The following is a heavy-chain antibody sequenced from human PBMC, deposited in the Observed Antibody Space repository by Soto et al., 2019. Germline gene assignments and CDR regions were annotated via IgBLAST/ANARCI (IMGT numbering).Heavy chain of an antibody. CDR1: GGSISSSNW. V-gene: IGHV4-4*02. CDR3: ARGYYDFWSGYYWDYYYYYYMDV. CDR2: IYHSGST. J-gene: IGHJ6*03. Sequence: SETLSLTCAVSGGSISSSNWWSWVRQPPGKGLEWIGEIYHSGSTNYNPSLKSRVTISVDKSKNQFSLKLSSVTAADTAVYYCARGYYDFWSGYYWDYYYYYYMDVWGKGTTVTVSS. D-gene: IGHD3-3*01.